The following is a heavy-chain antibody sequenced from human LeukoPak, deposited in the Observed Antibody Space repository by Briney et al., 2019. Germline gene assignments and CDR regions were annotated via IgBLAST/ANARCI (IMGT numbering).Heavy chain of an antibody. V-gene: IGHV4-39*01. D-gene: IGHD1-1*01. J-gene: IGHJ3*02. CDR3: ARQLEGKVVISLDGFDI. CDR1: GGSISSSKYY. CDR2: IYFSGST. Sequence: SETLSLTCTVSGGSISSSKYYWGWVRQSPGKGLEWIGSIYFSGSTYYNPSLQSRVTISVDTSKRQFSLELNSVTAADTALYYCARQLEGKVVISLDGFDIWGQGTMVTVSS.